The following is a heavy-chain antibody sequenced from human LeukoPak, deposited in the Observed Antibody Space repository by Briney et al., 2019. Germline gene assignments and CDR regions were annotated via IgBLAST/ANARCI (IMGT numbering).Heavy chain of an antibody. CDR1: GYTFTGYY. CDR2: INPSSGGT. J-gene: IGHJ5*02. D-gene: IGHD2/OR15-2a*01. CDR3: ARDTPYPELLSFWANWFDP. Sequence: GASVKVSCKASGYTFTGYYMHWVRQAPGQGLEWMGWINPSSGGTNYAQKFQGRVTMTTDTSTSTAYMELRSLRSDDTAVYYCARDTPYPELLSFWANWFDPWGQGTLVTVSS. V-gene: IGHV1-2*02.